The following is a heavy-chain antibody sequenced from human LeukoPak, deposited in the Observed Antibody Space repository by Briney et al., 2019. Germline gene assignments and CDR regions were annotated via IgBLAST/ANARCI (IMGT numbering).Heavy chain of an antibody. V-gene: IGHV3-7*04. D-gene: IGHD3-22*01. CDR2: IKQGESER. CDR3: ARGDNSAFDI. J-gene: IGHJ3*02. Sequence: GGSLGLSCAASGFTFRSYRMNWVRQAPGKGLEWVASIKQGESERYYVDSVNGRFTISRDNAKNSLYLQMNSLRAEDTAVYYCARGDNSAFDIWGQETMVTVSS. CDR1: GFTFRSYR.